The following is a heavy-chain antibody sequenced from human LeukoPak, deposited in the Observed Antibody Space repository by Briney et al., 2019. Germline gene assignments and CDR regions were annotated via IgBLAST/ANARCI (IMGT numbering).Heavy chain of an antibody. V-gene: IGHV4-4*02. CDR1: GGSISSSNW. CDR3: ARGWGDSSGYYPSLGDAFDI. CDR2: IYHSGST. D-gene: IGHD3-22*01. Sequence: SETLSLTCAVYGGSISSSNWWSWVRQPPGKGLEWIGEIYHSGSTNYNPSLKSRVTISVDTSKNQFSLKLSSVTAADTAVYYCARGWGDSSGYYPSLGDAFDIWGQGTMVTVSS. J-gene: IGHJ3*02.